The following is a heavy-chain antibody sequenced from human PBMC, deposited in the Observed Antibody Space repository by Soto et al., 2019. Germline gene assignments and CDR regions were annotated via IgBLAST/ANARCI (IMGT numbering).Heavy chain of an antibody. D-gene: IGHD3-10*01. V-gene: IGHV3-30-3*01. Sequence: QVQLVESGGGVVQPGRSLRLSCVASGFTFSTYALHWVRQTPGRGLEWMAIISYDGSNTYYSDSVKGRFTISRDNSKNTLYLQMNSLRDEDTAVYSCARDGVVRGWSFDLWGRGTLVTVSS. CDR2: ISYDGSNT. CDR1: GFTFSTYA. CDR3: ARDGVVRGWSFDL. J-gene: IGHJ2*01.